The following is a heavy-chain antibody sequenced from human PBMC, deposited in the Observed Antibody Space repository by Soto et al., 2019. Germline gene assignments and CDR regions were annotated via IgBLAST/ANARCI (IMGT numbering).Heavy chain of an antibody. CDR1: GGTFSSYA. CDR2: IIPIFGTA. V-gene: IGHV1-69*13. CDR3: ASAITMVRGVPYGMDV. J-gene: IGHJ6*02. Sequence: SVKVSCKASGGTFSSYAISWVRQAPGQGLEWMGGIIPIFGTANYAQKFQGRVTITADESTSTAHMELSSLRSEDTAVYYCASAITMVRGVPYGMDVWGQGTTVTVSS. D-gene: IGHD3-10*01.